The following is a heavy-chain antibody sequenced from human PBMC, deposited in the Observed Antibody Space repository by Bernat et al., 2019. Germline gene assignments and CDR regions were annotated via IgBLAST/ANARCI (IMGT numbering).Heavy chain of an antibody. Sequence: EVQLVESGGGLVKPGGSLRLSCAASGFTFSNAWMNWVRQAPGKGLEWVGRIKSKTDGGTTDYATPVKGRFTISRDDSKNTLYLQMNSLKTEDTAVYYCTTQFGEIWFGELLSDYWGQGTLVTVSS. CDR1: GFTFSNAW. CDR3: TTQFGEIWFGELLSDY. CDR2: IKSKTDGGTT. J-gene: IGHJ4*02. D-gene: IGHD3-10*01. V-gene: IGHV3-15*07.